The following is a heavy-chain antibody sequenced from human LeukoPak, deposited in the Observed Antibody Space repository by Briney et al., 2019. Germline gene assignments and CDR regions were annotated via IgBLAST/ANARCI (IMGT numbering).Heavy chain of an antibody. J-gene: IGHJ4*02. CDR1: GYTFTSYY. CDR2: INPSGGST. CDR3: AREGIAAAGRTPFDY. V-gene: IGHV1-46*01. Sequence: GASVKVSCKASGYTFTSYYMHWVRQAPGQGLEWMGIINPSGGSTSYAQKFQGRVTMTRDTSTSTVYMELSSLRSEDTAVYYCAREGIAAAGRTPFDYWGQGTLVTVSS. D-gene: IGHD6-13*01.